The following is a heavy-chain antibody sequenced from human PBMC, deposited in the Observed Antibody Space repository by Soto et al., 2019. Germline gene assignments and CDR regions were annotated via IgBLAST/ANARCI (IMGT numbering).Heavy chain of an antibody. CDR1: GYTFTGYY. V-gene: IGHV1-2*04. Sequence: ASVKVSCKASGYTFTGYYMHWVRQAPGQGLEWMGWINPNSGGTNYAPKFQGWVTMTRDTSISTAYMELSRLRSDDTAVYYCARGPSIAAAGTANYYYGMDVWGQGTTVTVSS. D-gene: IGHD6-13*01. J-gene: IGHJ6*02. CDR2: INPNSGGT. CDR3: ARGPSIAAAGTANYYYGMDV.